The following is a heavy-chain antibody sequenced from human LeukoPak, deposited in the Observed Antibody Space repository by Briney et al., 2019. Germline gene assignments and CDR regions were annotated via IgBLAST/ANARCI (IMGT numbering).Heavy chain of an antibody. CDR1: GGSISSSSYY. CDR2: IYYSGST. D-gene: IGHD3-22*01. Sequence: SETLSLTCTVSGGSISSSSYYWGWIRQPPGKGLEWIGSIYYSGSTYYNPSLKSRVTISVDTSKNQFSLKLSSVTAADTAVYYCARLRSGYYYDSSGYYLPYYYYYMDVWGKGITVTISS. J-gene: IGHJ6*03. CDR3: ARLRSGYYYDSSGYYLPYYYYYMDV. V-gene: IGHV4-39*01.